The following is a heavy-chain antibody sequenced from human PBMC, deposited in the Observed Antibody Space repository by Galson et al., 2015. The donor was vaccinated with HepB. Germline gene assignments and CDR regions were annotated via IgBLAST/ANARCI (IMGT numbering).Heavy chain of an antibody. Sequence: SLRLSCAASKLTFSSHNMDWVRQAPGKGLEWVSSISGDGNYIYYADSVRGRFTISRNNAQSSLFLQMNSLRAEDTAVYYCASAYCSGGSCYDYWGQGTLVTVSS. CDR3: ASAYCSGGSCYDY. J-gene: IGHJ4*02. CDR2: ISGDGNYI. V-gene: IGHV3-21*04. D-gene: IGHD2-15*01. CDR1: KLTFSSHN.